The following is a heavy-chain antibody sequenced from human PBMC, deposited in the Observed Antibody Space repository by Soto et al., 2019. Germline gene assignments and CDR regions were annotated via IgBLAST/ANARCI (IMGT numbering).Heavy chain of an antibody. D-gene: IGHD3-16*01. V-gene: IGHV3-9*01. CDR1: GFTFDDTA. CDR2: IGRNSGAL. CDR3: AKGQRMIIKAFFDS. J-gene: IGHJ4*02. Sequence: PGGSLRLSCAASGFTFDDTAMHWVRQAPGKGLEWVSSIGRNSGALAYADSVKGRFTISRDDARNSLYLQMNSLGTEDTALYFCAKGQRMIIKAFFDSWGPGTLVTVS.